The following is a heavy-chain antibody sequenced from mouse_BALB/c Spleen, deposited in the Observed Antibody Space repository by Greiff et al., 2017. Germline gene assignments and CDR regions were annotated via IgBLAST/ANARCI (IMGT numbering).Heavy chain of an antibody. D-gene: IGHD2-4*01. CDR2: ISSGGSYT. Sequence: DVMLVESGGDLVKPGGSLKLSCAASGFTFSSYGMSWVRQTPDKRLEWVATISSGGSYTYYPDSVKGRFTISRDNAKNTLYLQMSSLKSEDTAMYYCARRYDYDGGYYFDDWGQGTTLTVSS. V-gene: IGHV5-6*02. J-gene: IGHJ2*01. CDR1: GFTFSSYG. CDR3: ARRYDYDGGYYFDD.